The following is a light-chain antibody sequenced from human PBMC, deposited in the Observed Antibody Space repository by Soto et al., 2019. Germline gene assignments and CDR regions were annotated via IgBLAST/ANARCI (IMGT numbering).Light chain of an antibody. CDR1: QSVTRY. Sequence: EVVLPQSPATLPVSPGEGVTLYCRASQSVTRYLAWYQQRPGQAPRLLINDTSRRATGIPDRFSGSGSGADFTLTISSLEPEDFAVYYCQQRSSWPITFGQGTRLEIK. CDR2: DTS. CDR3: QQRSSWPIT. J-gene: IGKJ5*01. V-gene: IGKV3-11*01.